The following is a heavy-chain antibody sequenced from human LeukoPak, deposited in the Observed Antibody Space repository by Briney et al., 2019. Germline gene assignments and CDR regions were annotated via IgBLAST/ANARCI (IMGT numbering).Heavy chain of an antibody. V-gene: IGHV1-2*02. J-gene: IGHJ4*02. CDR3: ARGRKSSSSWYRSPPRWLDY. CDR1: GYTFTGYY. CDR2: INPNSGGT. D-gene: IGHD6-13*01. Sequence: ASVTVSCKASGYTFTGYYMHWVRQAPGQGLEWMGWINPNSGGTNYAQKFQGRVTMTRDTSISTAYMELSRLRSDDTAVYYCARGRKSSSSWYRSPPRWLDYWGQGTLVTVSS.